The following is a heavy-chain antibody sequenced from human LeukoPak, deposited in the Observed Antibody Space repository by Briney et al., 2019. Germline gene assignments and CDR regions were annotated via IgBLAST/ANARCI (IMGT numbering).Heavy chain of an antibody. CDR3: ARGEEMAEIVGATLRE. V-gene: IGHV7-4-1*02. D-gene: IGHD1-26*01. J-gene: IGHJ4*02. CDR1: GYTFTSYA. CDR2: INTNTGNP. Sequence: GASVKVSCKASGYTFTSYAMNWVRQAPGQGLEWMGWINTNTGNPTYAQGFTGRFVFSLDTSVSTAYLQISSLKAEDTAVYYCARGEEMAEIVGATLREWGQGTLVTVSS.